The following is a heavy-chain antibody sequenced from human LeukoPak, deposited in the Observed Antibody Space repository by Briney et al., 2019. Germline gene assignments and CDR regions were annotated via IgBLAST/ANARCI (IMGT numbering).Heavy chain of an antibody. D-gene: IGHD6-19*01. Sequence: SETLSLTCTVSGGSISNGDHYWSWIRQPPGKGLEWIGYIYYSGSTNYNPSLKSRVTISVDTSKNQFSLKLSSVTAADTAVYYCAREVVVAGNPYFDYWGQGTLVTVSS. CDR3: AREVVVAGNPYFDY. CDR1: GGSISNGDHY. J-gene: IGHJ4*02. CDR2: IYYSGST. V-gene: IGHV4-61*08.